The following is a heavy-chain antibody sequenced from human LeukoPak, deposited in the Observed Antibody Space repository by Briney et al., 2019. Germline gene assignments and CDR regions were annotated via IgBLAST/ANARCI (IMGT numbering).Heavy chain of an antibody. CDR2: ISSSSSYI. J-gene: IGHJ4*02. V-gene: IGHV3-21*01. Sequence: GGSLRLSCAASGFTFSSYSMNWVRQAPGKGLEWVSSISSSSSYIYYADSVKGRFTISRDNAKSSLYLQMNSLRAEDTAVYYCARDEGYVDTAMVKGFDYWGQGTLVTVSS. D-gene: IGHD5-18*01. CDR1: GFTFSSYS. CDR3: ARDEGYVDTAMVKGFDY.